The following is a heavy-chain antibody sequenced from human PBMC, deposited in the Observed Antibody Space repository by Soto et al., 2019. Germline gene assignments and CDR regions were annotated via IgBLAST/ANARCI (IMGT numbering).Heavy chain of an antibody. J-gene: IGHJ5*02. CDR1: GGSISSSSYY. D-gene: IGHD3-10*01. CDR2: IYYSGST. Sequence: SETLSLTCTVSGGSISSSSYYWGWIRQPPGKGLEWIGSIYYSGSTYYNPSLKSRVTISVDTSKNQFSLKLSSVTAADTAVYYCARVMMCVITMVRGVIIGPPSWFDPWGQGTLVTVSS. V-gene: IGHV4-39*01. CDR3: ARVMMCVITMVRGVIIGPPSWFDP.